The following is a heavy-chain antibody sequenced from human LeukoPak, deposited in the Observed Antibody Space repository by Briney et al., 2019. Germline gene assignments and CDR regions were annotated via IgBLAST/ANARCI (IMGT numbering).Heavy chain of an antibody. V-gene: IGHV3-53*04. CDR3: ARVGPGYTYVYGAPYYFDS. Sequence: PGGSLRLSCAASGFTVSSNYMSWVRQAPGKGVEGVSLIFSGGNTYYADSVKGRFTISRHNSGNTVYLQMNSLRAEDTAVYYCARVGPGYTYVYGAPYYFDSWGQGALVTVSS. CDR1: GFTVSSNY. CDR2: IFSGGNT. J-gene: IGHJ4*02. D-gene: IGHD5-18*01.